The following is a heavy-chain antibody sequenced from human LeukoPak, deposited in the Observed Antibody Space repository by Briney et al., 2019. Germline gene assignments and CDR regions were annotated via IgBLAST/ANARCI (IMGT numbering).Heavy chain of an antibody. D-gene: IGHD3-3*01. V-gene: IGHV1-69*04. CDR2: IIPILGIA. CDR3: ASNPDYDFWSGGHY. CDR1: GGTFSSYA. Sequence: GSSVTVSCKASGGTFSSYAISWVRQAPGQGLEWMGRIIPILGIANYAQKFQGRVTTTADESTSTAYMELSSLRSEDTAVYYCASNPDYDFWSGGHYWGQGTLVTVSS. J-gene: IGHJ4*02.